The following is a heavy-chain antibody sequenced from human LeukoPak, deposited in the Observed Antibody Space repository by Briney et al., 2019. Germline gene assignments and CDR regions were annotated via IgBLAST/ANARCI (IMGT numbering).Heavy chain of an antibody. CDR3: AKEGAYGSGSYIDY. CDR1: GFTFSSYS. V-gene: IGHV3-21*04. Sequence: GGSLRLSCAASGFTFSSYSMNWVRQAPGKGLEWVSSISSSSSYIYYADSVKGRFTISRDNAKNSLYLQMNSLRAEDTALYYCAKEGAYGSGSYIDYWGQGTLVIVSS. J-gene: IGHJ4*02. CDR2: ISSSSSYI. D-gene: IGHD3-10*01.